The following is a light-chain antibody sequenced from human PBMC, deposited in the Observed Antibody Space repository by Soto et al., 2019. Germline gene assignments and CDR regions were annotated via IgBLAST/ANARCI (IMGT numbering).Light chain of an antibody. J-gene: IGKJ2*01. Sequence: EIVMTQSPATLSVSPGERATVSCRASQTINSNLAWYQQKPGQAPRLLIHGASTRATGVPARFSGSGSGTEFTFTISSLQSEDFAVYYCQQYHNWPPQYTFGQGTKLHI. V-gene: IGKV3-15*01. CDR3: QQYHNWPPQYT. CDR2: GAS. CDR1: QTINSN.